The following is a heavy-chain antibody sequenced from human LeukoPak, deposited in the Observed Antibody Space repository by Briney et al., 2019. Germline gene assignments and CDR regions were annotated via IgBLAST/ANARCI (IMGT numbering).Heavy chain of an antibody. Sequence: GESLKISCKGSGYSFTSYWIGWVRQMPGKGLEWMGIIYPGDSDTRYSPSFQGQVTISADKSISTAYLQWSSLKASDTAMYYCARVDHYCSSTSCYAWSLGYWGQGTLVTVSS. CDR2: IYPGDSDT. CDR3: ARVDHYCSSTSCYAWSLGY. V-gene: IGHV5-51*01. CDR1: GYSFTSYW. J-gene: IGHJ4*02. D-gene: IGHD2-2*01.